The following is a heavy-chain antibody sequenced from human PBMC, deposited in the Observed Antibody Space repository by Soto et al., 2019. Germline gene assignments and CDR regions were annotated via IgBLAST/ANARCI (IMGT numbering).Heavy chain of an antibody. CDR2: IYYSGST. J-gene: IGHJ4*02. D-gene: IGHD3-10*01. CDR1: GGSISSYY. CDR3: ASSFHLSSGSPYFDY. Sequence: PSETLSLTCTVSGGSISSYYWSWIRQPPGKGLEWIGYIYYSGSTNYNPSLKSRVTISVDTSKDQFSLKLSSVTAADTAVYYCASSFHLSSGSPYFDYWGQGTLVTVSS. V-gene: IGHV4-59*01.